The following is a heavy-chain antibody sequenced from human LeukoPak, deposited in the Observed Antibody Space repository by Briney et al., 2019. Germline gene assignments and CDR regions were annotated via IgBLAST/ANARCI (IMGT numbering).Heavy chain of an antibody. J-gene: IGHJ5*02. Sequence: VASVKVSCKASGGTFSGYAISWVRQAPGQGLEWMGWINTNTGNPTYAQGFTGRFVFSLDTSVSTAYLQISSLKAEDTAVYYCARASSGWQGSWFDPWGQGTLVTVSS. CDR1: GGTFSGYA. D-gene: IGHD6-19*01. V-gene: IGHV7-4-1*02. CDR2: INTNTGNP. CDR3: ARASSGWQGSWFDP.